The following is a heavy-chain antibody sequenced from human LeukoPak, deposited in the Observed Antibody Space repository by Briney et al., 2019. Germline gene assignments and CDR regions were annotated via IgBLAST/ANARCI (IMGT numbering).Heavy chain of an antibody. CDR1: GGSISSSNW. Sequence: SETLSLTCAVSGGSISSSNWWNWVRQPPGKGLEWIGEIYHSGSTNYNPSLKSRVTISVDKSKNQFSLKLSSVTAADTAVYYCASPGERDYYFDYWGQGTLVTVSS. CDR3: ASPGERDYYFDY. J-gene: IGHJ4*02. V-gene: IGHV4-4*02. D-gene: IGHD3-10*01. CDR2: IYHSGST.